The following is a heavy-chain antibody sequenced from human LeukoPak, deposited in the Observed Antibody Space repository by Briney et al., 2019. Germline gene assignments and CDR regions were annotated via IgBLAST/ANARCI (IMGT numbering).Heavy chain of an antibody. V-gene: IGHV3-30*04. CDR3: ARDRRNYYYYYGMDV. J-gene: IGHJ6*02. Sequence: GGSLRLSCAASGFTFSSYAMHWVRQAPGKGLEWVAVISYDGSNKYYADSVKGRFTISRDNSKNTLYLQMNSLRAEDAAVYYYARDRRNYYYYYGMDVWGQGTTVTVSS. CDR2: ISYDGSNK. D-gene: IGHD4-11*01. CDR1: GFTFSSYA.